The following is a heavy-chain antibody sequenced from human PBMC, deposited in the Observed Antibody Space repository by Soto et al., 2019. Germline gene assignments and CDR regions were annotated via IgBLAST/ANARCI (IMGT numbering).Heavy chain of an antibody. V-gene: IGHV4-59*01. D-gene: IGHD6-13*01. CDR3: AAGEASSRNLAPYYLDF. Sequence: SETLSLTCTVSGGSMRNYFWTWIRQPPGKGMEWIGYIHYSGTTSFFPSYNPSLRSRVTISEDTSKNQFSLKLLSVTTADTAVYFCAAGEASSRNLAPYYLDFWGQGTLVTVSS. CDR2: IHYSGTT. CDR1: GGSMRNYF. J-gene: IGHJ4*02.